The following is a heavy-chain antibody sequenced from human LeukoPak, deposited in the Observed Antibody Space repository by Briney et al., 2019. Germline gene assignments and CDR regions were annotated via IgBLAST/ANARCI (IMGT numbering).Heavy chain of an antibody. D-gene: IGHD4/OR15-4a*01. Sequence: GGSLRLSCAASGFTFSNYCVTWVRQAPGKALVWVSSISGSGDSTYYADSVKGRFTISRDNSKNTLYLQMNSLRVEDTAIYYCAKYGAPGWSGYLDYWGQGTLVTVSS. CDR2: ISGSGDST. CDR1: GFTFSNYC. CDR3: AKYGAPGWSGYLDY. V-gene: IGHV3-23*01. J-gene: IGHJ4*02.